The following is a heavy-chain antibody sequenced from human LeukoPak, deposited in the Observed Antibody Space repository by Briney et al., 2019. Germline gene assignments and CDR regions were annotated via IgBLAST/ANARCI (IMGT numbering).Heavy chain of an antibody. D-gene: IGHD3-3*01. CDR3: EVTRLGGYYLFDY. V-gene: IGHV4-34*01. Sequence: SETLSLTCAVYGGSFSGYYWSWIRQPPGKGLEWIGEINHSGSTNYNPSLKSRVTISVDTSKNQFSLKLSSVTAADTAVYYCEVTRLGGYYLFDYWGQGTLSPSPQ. CDR1: GGSFSGYY. CDR2: INHSGST. J-gene: IGHJ4*02.